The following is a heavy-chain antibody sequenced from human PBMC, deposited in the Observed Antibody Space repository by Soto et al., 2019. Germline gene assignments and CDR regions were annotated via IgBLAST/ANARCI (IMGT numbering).Heavy chain of an antibody. CDR1: GFSLSTSGMC. CDR2: IDWDDDK. Sequence: SGPTLVNPTQTLTLTCTFSGFSLSTSGMCVSWIRQPPGKALEWLARIDWDDDKYYSTSLKTRLTISKDTSKNQVVLTMTNMDPVDTATYYCARIAAAGNSMDVWGKGTTVTVSS. V-gene: IGHV2-70*11. D-gene: IGHD6-13*01. CDR3: ARIAAAGNSMDV. J-gene: IGHJ6*03.